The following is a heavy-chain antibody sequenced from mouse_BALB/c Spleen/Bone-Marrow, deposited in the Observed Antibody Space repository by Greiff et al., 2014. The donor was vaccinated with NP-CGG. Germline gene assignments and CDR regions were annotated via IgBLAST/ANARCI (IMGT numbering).Heavy chain of an antibody. D-gene: IGHD1-1*01. V-gene: IGHV2-6-5*01. CDR1: GFSLTDYG. J-gene: IGHJ2*01. CDR3: AKHDTTVVLDY. CDR2: IWGGGIT. Sequence: VKLVESXPGLVAPSQSLSITCTVSGFSLTDYGVSWIRQPPGKGLEWLGVIWGGGITYYNSTLKSRLSISKDNSKSQVFLKMNSLQTDDTAMYYCAKHDTTVVLDYWGQGTTLTVSS.